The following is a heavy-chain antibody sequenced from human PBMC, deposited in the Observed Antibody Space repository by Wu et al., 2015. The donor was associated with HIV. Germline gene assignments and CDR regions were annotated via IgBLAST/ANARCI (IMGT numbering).Heavy chain of an antibody. Sequence: QVQLVQSGAEVKKPGASVKVSCKASGYTFTSYDINWVRQATGQGLEWMGWMNPNSGNTAYAQKFQGRVSITRNTSISTAYMELSSLRSEDTAVYYCARGLWFGQLTALDYVGPGEPWSTVSS. CDR3: ARGLWFGQLTALDY. CDR1: GYTFTSYD. D-gene: IGHD3-10*01. CDR2: MNPNSGNT. V-gene: IGHV1-8*03. J-gene: IGHJ4*02.